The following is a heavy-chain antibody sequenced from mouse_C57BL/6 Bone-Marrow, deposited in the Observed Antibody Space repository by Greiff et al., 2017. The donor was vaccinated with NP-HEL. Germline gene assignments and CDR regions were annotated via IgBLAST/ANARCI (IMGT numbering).Heavy chain of an antibody. Sequence: EVKVVESGGDLVKPGGSLKLSCAASGFTFSSYGMSWVRQTPDKRLEWVATISSGGSYTYYPDSVKGRFTISRDNAKNTLYLQMSSLKSEDTAMYYCARRGTTVVAYYAMDYWGQGTSVTVSS. CDR2: ISSGGSYT. D-gene: IGHD1-1*01. CDR3: ARRGTTVVAYYAMDY. V-gene: IGHV5-6*02. J-gene: IGHJ4*01. CDR1: GFTFSSYG.